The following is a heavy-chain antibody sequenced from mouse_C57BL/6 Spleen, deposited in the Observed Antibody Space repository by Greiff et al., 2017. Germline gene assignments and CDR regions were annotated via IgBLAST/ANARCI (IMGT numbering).Heavy chain of an antibody. V-gene: IGHV5-9-1*02. J-gene: IGHJ3*01. CDR2: ISSGGDYN. D-gene: IGHD1-1*01. CDR3: TSNYYGSSPFAY. Sequence: EVHLVESGAGLVKPGGSLKLSCAASGFTFSSYAMPWVRQTPEQRLEWVAYISSGGDYNYYADTVKGRFTITRDNARNTLYLHMSSLKSEDTAMYYCTSNYYGSSPFAYWGQGTLVTVSS. CDR1: GFTFSSYA.